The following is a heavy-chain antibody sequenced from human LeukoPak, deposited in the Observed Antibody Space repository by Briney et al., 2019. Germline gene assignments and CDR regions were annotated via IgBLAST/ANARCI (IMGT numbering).Heavy chain of an antibody. CDR1: GFTFSSYA. V-gene: IGHV3-23*01. Sequence: PGGSLRLSCAASGFTFSSYAMSWVRQAPGKGLGWVSAISGSGGSTYYADSVKGRFTISRDNSKNTLYLQMNSLRAEDTAVYYCANRGSLGLGYWGQGTLVTVSS. CDR2: ISGSGGST. CDR3: ANRGSLGLGY. D-gene: IGHD1-26*01. J-gene: IGHJ4*02.